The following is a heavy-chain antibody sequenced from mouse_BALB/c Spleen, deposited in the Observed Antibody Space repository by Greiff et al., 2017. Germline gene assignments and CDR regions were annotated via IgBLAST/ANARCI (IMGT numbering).Heavy chain of an antibody. D-gene: IGHD4-1*02. CDR2: IWTGGGT. CDR3: VRDHNWDWFAY. V-gene: IGHV2-9-2*01. J-gene: IGHJ3*01. CDR1: GFSLTSYD. Sequence: VKLVESGPGLVAPSQSLSITCTVSGFSLTSYDISWIRQPPGKGLEWLGVIWTGGGTNYNSAFMSRLSISKDNSKSQVFLKMNSLQTDDTAIYYCVRDHNWDWFAYWGQGTLVTVSA.